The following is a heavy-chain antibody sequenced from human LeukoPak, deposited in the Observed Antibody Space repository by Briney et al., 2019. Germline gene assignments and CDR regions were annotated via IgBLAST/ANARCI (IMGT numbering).Heavy chain of an antibody. CDR2: IRQDGSEK. J-gene: IGHJ4*02. CDR1: GFPFGSFW. D-gene: IGHD2-2*01. CDR3: ARAYRRGYFDY. Sequence: GGSLRLSCVASGFPFGSFWMSWVRQAPGKGLEWVANIRQDGSEKYYVDSVEGRFTISRDNADNSLYLQMNSLRAENTAVYYCARAYRRGYFDYWGQGTLVTVSS. V-gene: IGHV3-7*01.